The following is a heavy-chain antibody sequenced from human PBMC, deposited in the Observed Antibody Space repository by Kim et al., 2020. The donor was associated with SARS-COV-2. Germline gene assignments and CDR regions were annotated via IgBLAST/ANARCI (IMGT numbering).Heavy chain of an antibody. Sequence: GGSLRLSCAASGFTFSTYGMHWVRQAPGKGLEWVAYVSYDGSLKYSADSVEGRFTISRDNSKNTLYLQMSSLIPDDTAMYYCASKAPTGEYNCFGPWGQGTLVTVSS. CDR2: VSYDGSLK. CDR1: GFTFSTYG. CDR3: ASKAPTGEYNCFGP. V-gene: IGHV3-30*03. J-gene: IGHJ5*02. D-gene: IGHD1-1*01.